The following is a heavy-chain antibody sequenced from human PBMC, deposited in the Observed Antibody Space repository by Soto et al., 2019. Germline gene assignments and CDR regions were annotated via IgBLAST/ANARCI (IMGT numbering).Heavy chain of an antibody. CDR3: ARDPRYSSGLGFDP. CDR2: IIPIFGTA. CDR1: GGTFSSYA. V-gene: IGHV1-69*13. D-gene: IGHD6-19*01. Sequence: AAVKVSCKASGGTFSSYAISWVRQAPGQGLEWMGGIIPIFGTANYAQKFQGRVTITANESTSTAYMELSSLRSEDTAVYYCARDPRYSSGLGFDPWGQGTMVTVYS. J-gene: IGHJ5*02.